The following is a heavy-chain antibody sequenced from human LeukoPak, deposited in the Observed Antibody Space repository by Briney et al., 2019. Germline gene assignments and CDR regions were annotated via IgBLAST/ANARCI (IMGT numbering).Heavy chain of an antibody. Sequence: HPGGSLRLSCAASGFTFDDYAMHRVRQAPGKGLDWVSLISGDGGSTYYADSVKGRFTISRDNSKNSLYLQMNSLRAEDTALNYCAKDVNVLRFLESLSPLYYYYYMDVWGKGTTVTVSS. CDR2: ISGDGGST. V-gene: IGHV3-43*02. CDR1: GFTFDDYA. J-gene: IGHJ6*03. CDR3: AKDVNVLRFLESLSPLYYYYYMDV. D-gene: IGHD3-3*01.